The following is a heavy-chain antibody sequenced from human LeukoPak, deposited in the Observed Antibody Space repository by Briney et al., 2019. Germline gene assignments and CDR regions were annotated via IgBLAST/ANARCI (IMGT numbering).Heavy chain of an antibody. CDR2: ISYDGSNK. CDR1: GFTFSSYG. D-gene: IGHD1-26*01. CDR3: AKDGLNWWELLHYFDY. V-gene: IGHV3-30*18. J-gene: IGHJ4*02. Sequence: GGSLRLSCAASGFTFSSYGMHWVRQAPGKGLEWVAVISYDGSNKYYADSVKGRFTISRDNSKNTLYLQMNSLRAEDTAVYYCAKDGLNWWELLHYFDYWGQGTLVTVSS.